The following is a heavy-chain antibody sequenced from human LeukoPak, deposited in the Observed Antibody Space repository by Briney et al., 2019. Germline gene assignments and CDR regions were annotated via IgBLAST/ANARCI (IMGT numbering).Heavy chain of an antibody. D-gene: IGHD3-16*01. CDR3: AVPRPAGLFMFDY. Sequence: GASVKVSCKASGYTFTGYYMHWVRQAPGQGLEWMGWINPNSGGTNYAQKFQGRVTMTRDTSISTAYMELSRLRSDDTAVYYCAVPRPAGLFMFDYWGQGTLVTVSS. CDR2: INPNSGGT. J-gene: IGHJ4*02. CDR1: GYTFTGYY. V-gene: IGHV1-2*02.